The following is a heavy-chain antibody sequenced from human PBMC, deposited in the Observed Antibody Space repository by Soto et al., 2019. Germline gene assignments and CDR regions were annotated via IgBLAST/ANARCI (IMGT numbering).Heavy chain of an antibody. V-gene: IGHV1-3*01. Sequence: ASVKVSCKASGYTFTSYAMHWVRQAPGQRLEWMGWINAGNGNTKYSQKFQGRVTITRDTSASTAYMELSSLRSEDTAVYYCARDLAVAGTPDYWGQGTLVTVSS. CDR3: ARDLAVAGTPDY. J-gene: IGHJ4*02. CDR1: GYTFTSYA. D-gene: IGHD6-19*01. CDR2: INAGNGNT.